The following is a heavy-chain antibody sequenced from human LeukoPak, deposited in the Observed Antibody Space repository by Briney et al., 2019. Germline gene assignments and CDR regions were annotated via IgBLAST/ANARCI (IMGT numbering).Heavy chain of an antibody. Sequence: SETLSLTCTVSGGSVSSGSYHWSWIPQPPGKGLEWIAYIYYSGSTNYNPSLKSRVTISVDTSKNQFSLKLSSVTAADTAVYYCAREAFGIQRDWFDPWGQGTLVTVSS. V-gene: IGHV4-61*01. CDR1: GGSVSSGSYH. D-gene: IGHD3-10*01. CDR3: AREAFGIQRDWFDP. CDR2: IYYSGST. J-gene: IGHJ5*02.